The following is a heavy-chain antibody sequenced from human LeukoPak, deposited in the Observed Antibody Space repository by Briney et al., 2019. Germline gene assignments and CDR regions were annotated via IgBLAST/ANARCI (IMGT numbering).Heavy chain of an antibody. V-gene: IGHV1-46*01. CDR1: GYTFTSYY. D-gene: IGHD4-11*01. CDR2: INPSGGST. CDR3: ARNNPVTTGYYYYYMDV. Sequence: GASVKVSCKASGYTFTSYYMHWVRQAPGRGLEWMGIINPSGGSTSYAQKFQGRVTMTRDTSTSTVYMELSSLRSEDTAVYYCARNNPVTTGYYYYYMDVWGKGTTVTVSS. J-gene: IGHJ6*03.